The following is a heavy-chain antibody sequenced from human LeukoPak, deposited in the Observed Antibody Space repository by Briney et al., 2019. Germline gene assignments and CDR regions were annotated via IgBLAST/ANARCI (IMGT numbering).Heavy chain of an antibody. J-gene: IGHJ5*02. V-gene: IGHV3-48*01. Sequence: GGSLRLSCAASGFTFSSYSMNWVRQAPGKGLEWVSYISSSSSTIYYADSVKGRFTISRDNAKNSLYLQMNSLRAKDTAVYYCARDLGQYYDTSDNWFDPWGQGTLVTVSS. CDR2: ISSSSSTI. CDR3: ARDLGQYYDTSDNWFDP. CDR1: GFTFSSYS. D-gene: IGHD3-22*01.